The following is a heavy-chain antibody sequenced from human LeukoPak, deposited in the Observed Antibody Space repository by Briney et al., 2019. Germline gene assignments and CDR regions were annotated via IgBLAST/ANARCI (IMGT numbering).Heavy chain of an antibody. CDR3: AREYDFWTGKSDHFDF. J-gene: IGHJ4*02. CDR2: ISNGGSMK. CDR1: GFTFSSYE. D-gene: IGHD3-3*01. V-gene: IGHV3-48*03. Sequence: PGGSLRLSCAASGFTFSSYEMNWVREAPGKGLEWSSYISNGGSMKYYADSVKGRFTISRDNAKKSLYLQMDGLRAEDTAVYYCAREYDFWTGKSDHFDFWGQGTLVTVSS.